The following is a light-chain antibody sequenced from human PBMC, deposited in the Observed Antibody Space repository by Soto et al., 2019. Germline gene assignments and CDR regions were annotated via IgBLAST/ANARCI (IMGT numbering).Light chain of an antibody. CDR2: EVS. CDR3: ISYAGSNNLGV. J-gene: IGLJ2*01. V-gene: IGLV2-8*01. CDR1: SSDVGGYKY. Sequence: QSALTQPPSASGSPGQSVTISCTGTSSDVGGYKYVSWYQQHPGKAPKLMIYEVSQRPSGVPDRFSGSKSGNTASLTVSGLQAEDEADYYCISYAGSNNLGVFGGGTKLTVL.